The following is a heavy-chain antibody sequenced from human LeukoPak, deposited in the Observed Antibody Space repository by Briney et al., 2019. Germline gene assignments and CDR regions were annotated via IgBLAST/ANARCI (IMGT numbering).Heavy chain of an antibody. D-gene: IGHD2-8*02. CDR1: GFTFSSYA. CDR3: AKDDTGYYYGMDV. Sequence: PGGSLRLSCAASGFTFSSYAMHWVRQAPGRGLEWVSLISYEGSTKYYADSVKGRFTISRDNSKNTLYLQMNSLRAEDTAVYYCAKDDTGYYYGMDVWGQGTTVTVSS. V-gene: IGHV3-30-3*01. J-gene: IGHJ6*02. CDR2: ISYEGSTK.